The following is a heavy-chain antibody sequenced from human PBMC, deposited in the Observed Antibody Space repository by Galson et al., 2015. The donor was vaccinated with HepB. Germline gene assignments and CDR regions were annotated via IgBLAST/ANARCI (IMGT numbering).Heavy chain of an antibody. V-gene: IGHV3-21*01. J-gene: IGHJ4*02. CDR2: ISSSSSYI. Sequence: SLRLSCAASGFTFSSYSMNWVRQAPGKGLEWVSSISSSSSYIYYADSVKGRFTISRDNAKNSLYLQMNSLRAEDTAVYYCARLTRRNGDYDYWGQGTLVTVSS. CDR3: ARLTRRNGDYDY. D-gene: IGHD4-17*01. CDR1: GFTFSSYS.